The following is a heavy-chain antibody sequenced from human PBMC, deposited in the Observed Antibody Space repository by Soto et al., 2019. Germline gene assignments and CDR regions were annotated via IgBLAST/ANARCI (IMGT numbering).Heavy chain of an antibody. CDR2: ISAHNGNT. V-gene: IGHV1-18*01. CDR3: ARGRYGDY. Sequence: QVHLVQSGAEVKKPGASVKVSCKGSGYAFTTYGITWVRQAPGQGLEWMGWISAHNGNTNYAQKLQGRGTVTRATSTRTAYMEMRRLRSDDTAVYYCARGRYGDYWGQGALVTVSS. D-gene: IGHD1-1*01. J-gene: IGHJ4*02. CDR1: GYAFTTYG.